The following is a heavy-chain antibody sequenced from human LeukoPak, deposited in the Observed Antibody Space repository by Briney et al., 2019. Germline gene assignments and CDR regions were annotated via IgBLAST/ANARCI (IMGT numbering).Heavy chain of an antibody. Sequence: SETLSLTCAVYGGSFSGYYWSWIRQPPGKGLEWIGEINHSGSTNYNPSLKSRVTISVDTSKNQFSLKLSSVTAADTAVYYCARVRGWGSGRYSDYWGQGTLVTVSS. CDR3: ARVRGWGSGRYSDY. V-gene: IGHV4-34*01. D-gene: IGHD2-21*01. CDR2: INHSGST. CDR1: GGSFSGYY. J-gene: IGHJ4*02.